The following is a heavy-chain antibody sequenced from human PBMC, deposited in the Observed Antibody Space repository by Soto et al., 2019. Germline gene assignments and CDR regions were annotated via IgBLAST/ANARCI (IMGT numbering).Heavy chain of an antibody. D-gene: IGHD4-17*01. J-gene: IGHJ4*02. V-gene: IGHV3-9*01. Sequence: EVQLVESGGGLVQPGRSLRLSCAASGFTFDAYAMHWVRQAPGKGLEWVSGISWNSGSIGYAYSVKGRFTISRDNAKNSLYLQMNSLRAEDTALYYCAKDQVPLMTTVTDFDYWGQGTLVTVSS. CDR1: GFTFDAYA. CDR3: AKDQVPLMTTVTDFDY. CDR2: ISWNSGSI.